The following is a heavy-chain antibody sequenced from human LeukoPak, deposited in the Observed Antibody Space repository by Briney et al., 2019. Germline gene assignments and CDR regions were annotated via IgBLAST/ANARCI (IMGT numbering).Heavy chain of an antibody. Sequence: GRSLRLSCAASGFSFGTSDMHWVRQAPGKGLEWVAFISYDGSNKYYADSVKGRFIISRDNSKNTLYLQLNSLRPDDTAVYYCARAGSSSSPRGDYWGQGTLVTVSS. V-gene: IGHV3-33*01. D-gene: IGHD6-6*01. CDR2: ISYDGSNK. J-gene: IGHJ4*02. CDR1: GFSFGTSD. CDR3: ARAGSSSSPRGDY.